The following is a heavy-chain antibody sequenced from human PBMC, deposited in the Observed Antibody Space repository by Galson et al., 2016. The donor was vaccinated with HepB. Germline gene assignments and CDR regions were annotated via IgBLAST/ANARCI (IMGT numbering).Heavy chain of an antibody. D-gene: IGHD1-14*01. J-gene: IGHJ4*02. CDR2: IWHDGSNK. Sequence: SLRLSCAASSLSFSTYGMHWVRQAPGKGLEWVAVIWHDGSNKQYADSVKGRFTISRDNSKSTLNLQMNSLRVEDMAVYYCAREIQGRWYYFDYWGQGTLVTVSS. CDR3: AREIQGRWYYFDY. V-gene: IGHV3-33*01. CDR1: SLSFSTYG.